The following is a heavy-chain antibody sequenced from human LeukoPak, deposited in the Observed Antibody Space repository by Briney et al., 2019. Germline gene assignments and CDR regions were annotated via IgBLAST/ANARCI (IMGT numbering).Heavy chain of an antibody. D-gene: IGHD3-3*02. CDR3: IAHFPYFYGFDV. Sequence: GVSLRLSCVSSGFTIGTAWMSWVRQAPGKGLEWLCHIKSESEGATTDYAAPAKGRFAISRDDSKNMIYLQMSSLKIDDTAIYYCIAHFPYFYGFDVWGKGTTVTVSS. J-gene: IGHJ6*04. CDR2: IKSESEGATT. CDR1: GFTIGTAW. V-gene: IGHV3-15*01.